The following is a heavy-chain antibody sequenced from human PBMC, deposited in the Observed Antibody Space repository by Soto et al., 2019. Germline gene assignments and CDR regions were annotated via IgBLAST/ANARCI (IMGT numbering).Heavy chain of an antibody. D-gene: IGHD6-13*01. Sequence: LGGSLRLSCAASGFTFSSYAMPWVRQAPGKGLEWVAVISYDGSNKYYADSVKGRFTISRDNSKNTLYLQMNSLRAEDTAVDYCARDGGQYSSSWLHFDYWGQGTLVTVSS. V-gene: IGHV3-30-3*01. CDR3: ARDGGQYSSSWLHFDY. CDR2: ISYDGSNK. CDR1: GFTFSSYA. J-gene: IGHJ4*02.